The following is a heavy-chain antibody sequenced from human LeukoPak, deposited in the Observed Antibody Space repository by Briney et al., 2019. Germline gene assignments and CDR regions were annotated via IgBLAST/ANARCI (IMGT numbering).Heavy chain of an antibody. J-gene: IGHJ4*02. V-gene: IGHV1-18*01. Sequence: GASVKVSCKASGYTFTSYGISWVRQAPGQGLEWMGWITAYNGNTNYAQTLQGRVTMTTDTSTSTAYMELRSLRSEDTAVYYCASDFESDFWGQGTLVTVSS. CDR3: ASDFESDF. CDR1: GYTFTSYG. CDR2: ITAYNGNT.